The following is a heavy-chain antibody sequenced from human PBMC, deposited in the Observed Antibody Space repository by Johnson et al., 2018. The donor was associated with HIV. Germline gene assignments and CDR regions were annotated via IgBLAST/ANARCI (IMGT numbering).Heavy chain of an antibody. V-gene: IGHV3-30-3*01. CDR1: GFTFSSYA. CDR3: ARLGPHDAFDI. CDR2: ISYDGSNK. Sequence: VQLVESGGGVVQPGRSLRLSCAASGFTFSSYAMHWVRQAPGKGLEWVAVISYDGSNKYYADSVKGRFTISRDNFKNTLYLQMNSLRAEDTAVYYCARLGPHDAFDIWGQGTMVTVSS. J-gene: IGHJ3*02. D-gene: IGHD1-26*01.